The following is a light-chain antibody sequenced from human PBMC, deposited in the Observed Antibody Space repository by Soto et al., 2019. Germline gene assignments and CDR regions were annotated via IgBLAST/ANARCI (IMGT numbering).Light chain of an antibody. CDR2: GAS. CDR3: QQRSNWPSVT. V-gene: IGKV3-15*01. CDR1: QSVSDK. J-gene: IGKJ4*01. Sequence: EIELTQSPATLSVSPGERVTLSCRASQSVSDKLAWYQQKPGQAPRLLIYGASTRASGIPARFSGSGSGTDFTLTISSLQSEDFGLYYCQQRSNWPSVTFGGGTKVEIK.